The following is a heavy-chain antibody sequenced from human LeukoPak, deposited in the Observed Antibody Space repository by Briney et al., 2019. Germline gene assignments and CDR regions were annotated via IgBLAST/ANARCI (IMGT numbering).Heavy chain of an antibody. V-gene: IGHV1-69*05. J-gene: IGHJ4*02. CDR1: GGTFSSYA. Sequence: GASVKVSCKASGGTFSSYAISWVRQAPGQGLEWMGGIIPIFGTANYAQKFQGRVTITTDESTSTAYMELSSLRSEDTAVYYCAREEVLELGSPFAPWWGQGTLVTVSS. D-gene: IGHD3-3*02. CDR3: AREEVLELGSPFAPW. CDR2: IIPIFGTA.